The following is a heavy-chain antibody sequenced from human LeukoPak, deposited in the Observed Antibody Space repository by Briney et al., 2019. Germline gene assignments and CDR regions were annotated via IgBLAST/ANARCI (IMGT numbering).Heavy chain of an antibody. J-gene: IGHJ4*02. CDR1: GGSISTNY. D-gene: IGHD2-2*01. Sequence: PSETLSLTCTVSGGSISTNYWSWIRQPPGKGLEWIGYIYYSGSTYYNPSLKSRVTISVDTSKNQFSLKLSSVTAADTAVYYCAREDGSTSCLDYWGQGTLVTVSS. V-gene: IGHV4-59*12. CDR2: IYYSGST. CDR3: AREDGSTSCLDY.